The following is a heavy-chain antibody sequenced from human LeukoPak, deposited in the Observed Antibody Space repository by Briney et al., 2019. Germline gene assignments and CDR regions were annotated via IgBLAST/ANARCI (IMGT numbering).Heavy chain of an antibody. D-gene: IGHD2-2*01. CDR1: GFTFSSYG. V-gene: IGHV3-30*02. J-gene: IGHJ4*02. CDR2: IRYDGSNK. CDR3: AKSGTAAGRGWIDY. Sequence: PGGSLRLSCAASGFTFSSYGMHWVRQAPGKGLEWVAFIRYDGSNKYYADSVKGRFTISRDSSKNTLYLQMNSLRAEDTAVYYCAKSGTAAGRGWIDYWGQGTLVTVSS.